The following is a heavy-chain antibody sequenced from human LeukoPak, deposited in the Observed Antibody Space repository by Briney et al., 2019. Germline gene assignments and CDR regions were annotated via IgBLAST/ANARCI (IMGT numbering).Heavy chain of an antibody. D-gene: IGHD5-12*01. CDR3: ARGSGRGYSGYD. V-gene: IGHV1-3*01. CDR2: INAGNGNT. CDR1: GYTFTSYA. Sequence: ASVKVSCKASGYTFTSYAMHWVRQAPGQRLEWMGWINAGNGNTKYSQKFQGRVTITRDTSESTAYMELSSLRSEDTAVYYCARGSGRGYSGYDWGQGTLVTVSS. J-gene: IGHJ4*02.